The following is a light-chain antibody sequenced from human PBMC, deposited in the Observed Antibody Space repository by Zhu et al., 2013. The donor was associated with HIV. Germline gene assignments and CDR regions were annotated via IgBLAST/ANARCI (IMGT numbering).Light chain of an antibody. CDR3: QQYNNWPPVT. CDR2: GAS. CDR1: QSVSSSY. Sequence: EIVLTQSPGTLSLSPGERVTLSCRASQSVSSSYLAWYQQKPGQAPRLLIYGASTRATGIPARFSGRGSGTEFTLTISSLQSEDFAVYYCQQYNNWPPVTFGGGTKVEIK. J-gene: IGKJ4*01. V-gene: IGKV3-15*01.